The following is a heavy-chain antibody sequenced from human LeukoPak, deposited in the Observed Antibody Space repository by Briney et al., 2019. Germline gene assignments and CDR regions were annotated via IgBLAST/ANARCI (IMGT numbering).Heavy chain of an antibody. CDR2: INHSGST. CDR3: ARHGIAARPLYYYYYYMDV. CDR1: GGSFSGYY. J-gene: IGHJ6*03. Sequence: SETLSLTCAVYGGSFSGYYWSWIRQPPGKGLEWIGEINHSGSTNYNPSLKSRVTISVDTSKNQFSLKLSSVTAADTAAYYCARHGIAARPLYYYYYYMDVWGKGTTVTVSS. D-gene: IGHD6-6*01. V-gene: IGHV4-34*01.